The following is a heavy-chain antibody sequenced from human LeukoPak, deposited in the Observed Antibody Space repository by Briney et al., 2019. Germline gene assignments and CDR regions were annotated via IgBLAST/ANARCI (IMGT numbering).Heavy chain of an antibody. CDR1: GYTFTGYY. D-gene: IGHD2-2*01. V-gene: IGHV1-8*02. CDR2: MNPNSGNT. J-gene: IGHJ4*02. Sequence: GASVKVSCKASGYTFTGYYMHWVRQATGQGLEWMGWMNPNSGNTGYAQKFQGRVTMTRDTSINTAYLELSSLRSEDTAMYYCARTCSGTSCADFDYWGQGTLVTVSS. CDR3: ARTCSGTSCADFDY.